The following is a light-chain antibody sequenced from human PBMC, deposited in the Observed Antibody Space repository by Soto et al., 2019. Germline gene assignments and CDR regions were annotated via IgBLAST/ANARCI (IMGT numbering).Light chain of an antibody. CDR1: QSITSSH. Sequence: EIVLTQSPGTLSLSPGERVTLSCRASQSITSSHLAWYQQKPGQAPRLLIYGASSRATGIPDRFSGSGSGTDFTLTISRLEPEDFAVYYCQQYNNWPAITFGQGTRLEIK. J-gene: IGKJ5*01. V-gene: IGKV3-20*01. CDR3: QQYNNWPAIT. CDR2: GAS.